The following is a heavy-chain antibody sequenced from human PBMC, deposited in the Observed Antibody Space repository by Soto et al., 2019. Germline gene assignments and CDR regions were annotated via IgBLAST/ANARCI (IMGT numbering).Heavy chain of an antibody. V-gene: IGHV1-69*12. CDR1: GGTFSTYA. Sequence: QVQLVQSGAEVKKPESSVKVSCKAPGGTFSTYAISWVRQAPGQGLEWMGGIIPMFGTANYAQRFQDGVTITADESTNTVYMALSSLGSEDTAVYFCASGIQLWLRRINNGYSGWGQGTLVTVSS. CDR2: IIPMFGTA. CDR3: ASGIQLWLRRINNGYSG. J-gene: IGHJ4*02. D-gene: IGHD5-18*01.